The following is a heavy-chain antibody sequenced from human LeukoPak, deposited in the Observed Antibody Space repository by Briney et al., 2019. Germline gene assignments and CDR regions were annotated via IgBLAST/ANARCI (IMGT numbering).Heavy chain of an antibody. D-gene: IGHD3-22*01. V-gene: IGHV4-31*03. Sequence: SQTLSLTCTVSGGSISSGGYYWSWIRQHPGKGLEWIGYIYYSGSTYYNPSLKSRVTISVDTSKNQFSLKLSSVTAADTAVYYCARGVPLRDYYDSSGSFDYWGQRTLVTLSS. CDR2: IYYSGST. CDR1: GGSISSGGYY. CDR3: ARGVPLRDYYDSSGSFDY. J-gene: IGHJ4*02.